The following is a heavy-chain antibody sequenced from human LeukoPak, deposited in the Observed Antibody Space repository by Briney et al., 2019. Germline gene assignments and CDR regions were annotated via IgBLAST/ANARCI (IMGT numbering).Heavy chain of an antibody. CDR2: NYPTGDT. V-gene: IGHV4-4*07. Sequence: PSETLSLTCSVSGVSVTNYYWSWVRQPAGKRLEWIGRNYPTGDTIYNPSLKSRVTMSVDMSNNHLYRKLTAVTAVDAAVNYCARDLTARGRFDYWGQGILVSVSS. D-gene: IGHD3-10*01. CDR3: ARDLTARGRFDY. J-gene: IGHJ4*02. CDR1: GVSVTNYY.